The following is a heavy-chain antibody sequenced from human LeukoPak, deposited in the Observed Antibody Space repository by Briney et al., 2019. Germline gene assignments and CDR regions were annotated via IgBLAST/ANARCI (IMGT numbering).Heavy chain of an antibody. CDR1: GGTFTSDD. CDR2: MNPNSGKT. J-gene: IGHJ6*02. CDR3: ASEYCPNTTCYWGGLGV. V-gene: IGHV1-8*01. D-gene: IGHD2-2*01. Sequence: GASVKVSCKASGGTFTSDDINWVRQATGLGLEWMGWMNPNSGKTGYAQKFQGRVTLTRNTAMGTAYMELSNLRSEDTAVYYCASEYCPNTTCYWGGLGVWGQGTTVTASS.